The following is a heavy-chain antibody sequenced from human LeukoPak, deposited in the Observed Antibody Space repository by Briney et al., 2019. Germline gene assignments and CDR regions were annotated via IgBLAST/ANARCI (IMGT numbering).Heavy chain of an antibody. Sequence: GGSLRLSCAASKITFSSCTINWVRQAPGKGLEWVSSISSNGGYIYYADSVEGRFTISRDDAQSSVHLLMNSLRTEDTAVYYCARDIIFGRGPPVWGQGTTVTVSS. V-gene: IGHV3-21*01. CDR1: KITFSSCT. D-gene: IGHD3/OR15-3a*01. CDR2: ISSNGGYI. J-gene: IGHJ6*02. CDR3: ARDIIFGRGPPV.